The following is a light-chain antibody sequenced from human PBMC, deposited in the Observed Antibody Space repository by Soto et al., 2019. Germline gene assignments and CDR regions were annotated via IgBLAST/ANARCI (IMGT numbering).Light chain of an antibody. CDR2: LGS. CDR3: LQTLQSPLT. CDR1: QSLLHSNGCNY. Sequence: IVMSQSPLSLPVTPGEPASLSCRSSQSLLHSNGCNYLDWYLKKPGQSPQLLIFLGSNRASGVPDRISGSGSGTDFTLKISRVEAEDVGVYFCLQTLQSPLTFGGGTKVEIK. J-gene: IGKJ4*01. V-gene: IGKV2-28*01.